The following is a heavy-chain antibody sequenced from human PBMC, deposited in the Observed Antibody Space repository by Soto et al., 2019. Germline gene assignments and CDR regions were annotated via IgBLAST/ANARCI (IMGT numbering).Heavy chain of an antibody. Sequence: PGGSLRLSCAASGFTFSSYGMHWVRQAPGKGLEWMAVIWYDGSNKYYADSVKGRFTNSRDNSKNTLYLQMNSLRAEDTAVYYCARGYYYDSSLSFDYWGQGTLVTVSS. CDR3: ARGYYYDSSLSFDY. V-gene: IGHV3-33*01. CDR2: IWYDGSNK. CDR1: GFTFSSYG. J-gene: IGHJ4*02. D-gene: IGHD3-22*01.